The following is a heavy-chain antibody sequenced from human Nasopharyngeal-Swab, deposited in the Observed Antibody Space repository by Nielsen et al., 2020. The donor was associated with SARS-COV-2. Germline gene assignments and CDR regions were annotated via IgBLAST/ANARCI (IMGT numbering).Heavy chain of an antibody. V-gene: IGHV4-34*01. J-gene: IGHJ5*02. CDR3: ASLPYCSSDTCYPIDL. CDR2: INHGGTT. CDR1: SGSLSDYR. D-gene: IGHD2-2*01. Sequence: GSLRLSCAVFSGSLSDYRWNWIRQPPGKGLEWIGEINHGGTTNYNPSLKSRVTISVDTSKNQCSLRLSSVTAADTATYYCASLPYCSSDTCYPIDLWGQGTLVTVSS.